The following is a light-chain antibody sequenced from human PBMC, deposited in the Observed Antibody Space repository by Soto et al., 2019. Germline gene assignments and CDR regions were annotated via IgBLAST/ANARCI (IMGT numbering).Light chain of an antibody. CDR1: SANIGTGYD. V-gene: IGLV1-40*01. CDR3: QSYDSGLSTYA. Sequence: QSVLTQPPSVSGAPGQRVTISCTGGSANIGTGYDVHWYQQVPGTAPKLLIYGNNNRPSGIPDRFSGSKSDTSASLAIAGLQAEDEADYYCQSYDSGLSTYAFGTGTKVTVL. J-gene: IGLJ1*01. CDR2: GNN.